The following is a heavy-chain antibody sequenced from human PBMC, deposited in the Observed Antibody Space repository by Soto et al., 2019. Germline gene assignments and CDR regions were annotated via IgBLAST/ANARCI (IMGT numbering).Heavy chain of an antibody. CDR3: ARDRGPTYDCWSGTPHYYYGMDV. V-gene: IGHV1-69*13. Sequence: SVKVSCKASGGTFSSYAISWVRQAPGQGLEWMGGIIPIFGTANYAQKFQGRVTITADESTSTAYMELSSLRSEDTAVYYCARDRGPTYDCWSGTPHYYYGMDVWGQGTTVTVSS. CDR2: IIPIFGTA. CDR1: GGTFSSYA. J-gene: IGHJ6*02. D-gene: IGHD3-3*01.